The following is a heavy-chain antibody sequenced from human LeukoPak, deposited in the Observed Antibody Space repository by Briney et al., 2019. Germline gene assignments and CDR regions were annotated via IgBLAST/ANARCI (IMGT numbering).Heavy chain of an antibody. D-gene: IGHD4-23*01. CDR1: GYTFTSYD. V-gene: IGHV1-8*01. J-gene: IGHJ4*02. CDR3: ARLDYGGNSGFDY. CDR2: MNPNSGNT. Sequence: ASVKVSCKASGYTFTSYDINWVRQATGQGLEWMGWMNPNSGNTGFAQKFQGRVTMTRDTSTSTVYMELSSLRSEDTAVFYCARLDYGGNSGFDYWGQGTLVTVSS.